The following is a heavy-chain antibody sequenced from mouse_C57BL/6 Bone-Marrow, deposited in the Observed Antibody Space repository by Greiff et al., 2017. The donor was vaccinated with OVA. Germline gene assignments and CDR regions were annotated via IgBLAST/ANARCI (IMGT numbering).Heavy chain of an antibody. J-gene: IGHJ2*01. CDR1: GFTFSDYG. CDR3: ARAPLITTKDYFDY. Sequence: EVQVVESGGGLVKPGGSLKLSCAASGFTFSDYGMHWVRQAPEKGLEWVAYISSGSSTIYYADTVKGRFTISRDNAKNTLFLQMTSLRSEDTAMYYCARAPLITTKDYFDYWGQGTTLTVSS. CDR2: ISSGSSTI. D-gene: IGHD1-1*01. V-gene: IGHV5-17*01.